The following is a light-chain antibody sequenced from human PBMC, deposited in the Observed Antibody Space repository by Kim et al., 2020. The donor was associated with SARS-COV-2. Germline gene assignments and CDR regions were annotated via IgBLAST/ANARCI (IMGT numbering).Light chain of an antibody. CDR2: GAS. Sequence: EIVLTQSPGTLSLSPGERATLSCRASQSVTSSYLAWYQQKPGQPPRLLIYGASNRATGIPDRFSGSGSGTDFTLTISRLESEDLAVYYCQQYGNSLRTFGQGTKGDIK. CDR3: QQYGNSLRT. CDR1: QSVTSSY. J-gene: IGKJ1*01. V-gene: IGKV3-20*01.